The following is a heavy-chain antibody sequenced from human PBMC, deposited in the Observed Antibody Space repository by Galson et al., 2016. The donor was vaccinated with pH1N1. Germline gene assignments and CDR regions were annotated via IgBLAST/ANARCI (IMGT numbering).Heavy chain of an antibody. V-gene: IGHV3-74*01. CDR1: GFIFSDYW. D-gene: IGHD6-13*01. CDR2: INSDSSFT. CDR3: ARSPYSINWYYSF. J-gene: IGHJ4*02. Sequence: SLRLSCAASGFIFSDYWMHWVRRGPETGLEWVSRINSDSSFTRYTDSVKGRFTISRDSAKNTVYLQMNSLRAEDTAVYYCARSPYSINWYYSFWGQGIQITVSS.